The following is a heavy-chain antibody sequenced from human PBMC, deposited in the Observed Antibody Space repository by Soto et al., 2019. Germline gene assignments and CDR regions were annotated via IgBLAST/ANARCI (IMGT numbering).Heavy chain of an antibody. CDR3: ARGVGSGRSAVDY. CDR1: GGTFSSNI. J-gene: IGHJ4*02. V-gene: IGHV1-69*02. Sequence: QVQLVQSGAEVKKPGSSVKVSCKASGGTFSSNIIIWVRQSPGQGLEWMGKIIPILGIANYAQQFQGRVTITADKSTSTAYMELSSLRSEDTAVYYCARGVGSGRSAVDYWGQGTLVTVSS. CDR2: IIPILGIA. D-gene: IGHD3-10*01.